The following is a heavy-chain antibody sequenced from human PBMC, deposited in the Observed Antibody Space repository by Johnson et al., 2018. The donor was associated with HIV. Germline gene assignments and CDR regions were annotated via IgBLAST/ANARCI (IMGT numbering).Heavy chain of an antibody. CDR3: TTEYNWNDKGGAVDI. D-gene: IGHD1-1*01. CDR1: GFTFSNYA. V-gene: IGHV3-23*04. J-gene: IGHJ3*02. Sequence: VQLVESGGGFVQPGGSLRLSCAASGFTFSNYAMGWVRQAPGKGLEWVSSISGSGGAVYFADSVKGRFTISRDNSKNTLYLQMNSLRAEDTAVYYCTTEYNWNDKGGAVDIWGRGIMVTVSS. CDR2: ISGSGGAV.